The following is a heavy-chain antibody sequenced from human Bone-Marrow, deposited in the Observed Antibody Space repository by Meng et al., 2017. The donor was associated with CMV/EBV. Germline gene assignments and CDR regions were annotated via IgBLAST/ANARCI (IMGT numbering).Heavy chain of an antibody. CDR3: AHAYDDFWSGYYLGAFDI. Sequence: SGPTLVKPTQTLTLTCTFSGFSLNTSGVSVGWIRQPPGKALEWLALIDWNDDKRYSPSLNSRLTVTKDTSTNQVVLTLTNMEAVDTATYFCAHAYDDFWSGYYLGAFDIWGQGTLVTVPS. J-gene: IGHJ3*02. CDR1: GFSLNTSGVS. D-gene: IGHD3-3*01. CDR2: IDWNDDK. V-gene: IGHV2-5*01.